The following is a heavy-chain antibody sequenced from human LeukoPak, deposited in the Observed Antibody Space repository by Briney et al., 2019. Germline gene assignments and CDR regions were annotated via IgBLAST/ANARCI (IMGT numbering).Heavy chain of an antibody. CDR1: GGTFSSYA. CDR2: IIPIFGTA. Sequence: ASVKVSCKASGGTFSSYAISWVRQAPGQGLEWMGGIIPIFGTANYAQKFQGRVTITADESTSTAYMELSSLRSEDTAVYYCARGNCSSTSCYNAGFDYWGQGILVTVSS. V-gene: IGHV1-69*13. D-gene: IGHD2-2*02. J-gene: IGHJ4*02. CDR3: ARGNCSSTSCYNAGFDY.